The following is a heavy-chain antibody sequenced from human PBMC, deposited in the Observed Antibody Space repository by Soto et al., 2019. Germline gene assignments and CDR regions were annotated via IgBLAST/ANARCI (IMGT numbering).Heavy chain of an antibody. CDR1: GFTFSSYA. Sequence: QPGGSLRLSCAASGFTFSSYAMHWVRQAPGKGLEWVAVISYDGSNKYYADSVKGRFTISRDNSKNTLYLQMNSLRAEDTAVYYCARDGLDIVVVVAATYYYYGMDVWGQGTTVTVSS. J-gene: IGHJ6*02. V-gene: IGHV3-30-3*01. CDR3: ARDGLDIVVVVAATYYYYGMDV. CDR2: ISYDGSNK. D-gene: IGHD2-15*01.